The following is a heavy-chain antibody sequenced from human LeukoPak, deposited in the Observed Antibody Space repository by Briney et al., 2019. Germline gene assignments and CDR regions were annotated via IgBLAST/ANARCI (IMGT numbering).Heavy chain of an antibody. V-gene: IGHV4-31*03. CDR1: GGSISSGGYY. D-gene: IGHD5-24*01. Sequence: SSETLSLTCTVSGGSISSGGYYWSWIRQHPGKGLEWIGYIYYSGSTYYNPYLKSRVTISVDTSKNQFSLKLSSVTAADTAVYYCARGAVEMATIGILDYWGQGTLVTVSS. CDR3: ARGAVEMATIGILDY. J-gene: IGHJ4*02. CDR2: IYYSGST.